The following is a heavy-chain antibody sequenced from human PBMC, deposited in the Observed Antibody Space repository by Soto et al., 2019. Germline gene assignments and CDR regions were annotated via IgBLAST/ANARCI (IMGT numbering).Heavy chain of an antibody. V-gene: IGHV4-31*11. D-gene: IGHD6-19*01. CDR2: IYYSGST. CDR3: ARDFTDSSGPTLGMGV. CDR1: GGSISSGGYS. Sequence: PSETLSLTCAVSGGSISSGGYSWSWIRQPPGKGLEWIGYIYYSGSTYYNPSLKSRVTISVDTSKNQFSLKLSSVTAADTAVYYCARDFTDSSGPTLGMGVWGQGTTVTVS. J-gene: IGHJ6*02.